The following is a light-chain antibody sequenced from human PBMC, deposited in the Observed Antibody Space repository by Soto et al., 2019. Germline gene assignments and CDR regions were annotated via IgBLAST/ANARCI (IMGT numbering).Light chain of an antibody. CDR3: QQYNTCPCT. CDR2: DAS. Sequence: ETVMTQSPATLSVSPGERLTLSRRASQSVSSNLAWYQQKPGQAPSLLIYDASSRATGIPARFSGSGSGTEFTLTISSLQSEDFAVYYCQQYNTCPCTFGPGTKVDIK. J-gene: IGKJ3*01. V-gene: IGKV3-15*01. CDR1: QSVSSN.